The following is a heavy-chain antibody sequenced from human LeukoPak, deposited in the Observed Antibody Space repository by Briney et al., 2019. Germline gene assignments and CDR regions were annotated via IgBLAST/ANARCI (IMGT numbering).Heavy chain of an antibody. D-gene: IGHD6-6*01. Sequence: SETLSLTCRVSGGSMSSYYWSWIRQPPGKGLEWIGYIYYSGGTSYNPSLKSRVTISVDTSKNQFSLKLSSVTAADTAVYYCARVYSSSAPKFDYWGQGTLVTVSS. J-gene: IGHJ4*02. CDR2: IYYSGGT. V-gene: IGHV4-59*01. CDR1: GGSMSSYY. CDR3: ARVYSSSAPKFDY.